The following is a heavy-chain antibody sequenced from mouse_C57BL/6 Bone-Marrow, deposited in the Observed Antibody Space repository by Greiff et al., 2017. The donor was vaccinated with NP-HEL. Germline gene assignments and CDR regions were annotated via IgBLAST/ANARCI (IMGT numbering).Heavy chain of an antibody. CDR1: GFTFSSYG. CDR2: ISSGGSYT. Sequence: EVQLQQSGGDLVKPGGSLKLSCAASGFTFSSYGMSWVRQTPDKRLEWVATISSGGSYTYYPDSVKGRFTISRDNAKNTLYLQMSSLKSEDTAMYYCARHLITTVVDAMDYWGQGTSVTVSS. CDR3: ARHLITTVVDAMDY. D-gene: IGHD1-1*01. J-gene: IGHJ4*01. V-gene: IGHV5-6*01.